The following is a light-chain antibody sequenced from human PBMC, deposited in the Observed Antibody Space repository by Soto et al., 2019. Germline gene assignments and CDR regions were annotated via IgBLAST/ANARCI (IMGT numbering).Light chain of an antibody. CDR2: GAS. V-gene: IGKV3-15*01. CDR1: QSVSSS. J-gene: IGKJ2*01. CDR3: QQYNNWYT. Sequence: EIVMTQSPATLSASPGDRVTISCRASQSVSSSLAWYQQTPGQAPKLLIYGASNRATGIPPRFSGIGSGTVFTLTSSSLPYEDFAFYYCQQYNNWYTFGQGTKLEIK.